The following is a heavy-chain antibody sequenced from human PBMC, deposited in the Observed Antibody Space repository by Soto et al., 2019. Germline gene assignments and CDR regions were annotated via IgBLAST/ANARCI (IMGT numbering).Heavy chain of an antibody. CDR2: ISSSGNIM. CDR3: ARDIVSFFDY. Sequence: EVQLVESGGGLVQPGGSLRLSCVASGFTFSGYEMNWVRQAPGKGLEWVSYISSSGNIMYYADSVKGRFTISRYNAKNSLYLQMNSLRAEDTAVYYCARDIVSFFDYWGLGTLDTVSS. J-gene: IGHJ4*02. V-gene: IGHV3-48*03. CDR1: GFTFSGYE. D-gene: IGHD3-16*02.